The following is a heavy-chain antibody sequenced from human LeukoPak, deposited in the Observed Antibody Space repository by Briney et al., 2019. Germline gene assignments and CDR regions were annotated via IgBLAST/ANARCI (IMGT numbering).Heavy chain of an antibody. J-gene: IGHJ4*02. D-gene: IGHD3-22*01. CDR1: GFSLSTHGMR. CDR3: ARKSSGYYFDY. Sequence: SGPTLVNPTQTLTLTCTFSGFSLSTHGMRVSWIRQPPGKDLEWLARIDWDDEKFYSTSLKTRLTISKDTSKNQVVLTMTNMDPVDTATYYCARKSSGYYFDYWGQGTLVTVSS. V-gene: IGHV2-70*04. CDR2: IDWDDEK.